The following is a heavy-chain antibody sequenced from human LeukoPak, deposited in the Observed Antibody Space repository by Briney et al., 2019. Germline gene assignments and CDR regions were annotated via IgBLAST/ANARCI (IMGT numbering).Heavy chain of an antibody. V-gene: IGHV1-8*01. J-gene: IGHJ6*01. CDR2: MNPNSGNT. D-gene: IGHD5-12*01. CDR1: GYTFTRYD. CDR3: ASRLLEGGYLFSIGGWDYYHGMDV. Sequence: ASVKVSCKASGYTFTRYDSNWLRQATGQGLGGMGWMNPNSGNTGYAQKFQGRVTMTRNTSISTAYMELSSLRSEDTAVYYCASRLLEGGYLFSIGGWDYYHGMDVWAQGTTVTVSS.